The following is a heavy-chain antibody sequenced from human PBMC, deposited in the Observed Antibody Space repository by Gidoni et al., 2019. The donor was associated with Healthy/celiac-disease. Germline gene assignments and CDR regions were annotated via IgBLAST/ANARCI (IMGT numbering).Heavy chain of an antibody. D-gene: IGHD1-26*01. J-gene: IGHJ6*02. CDR2: IYSGGST. CDR3: ARDKGVGATFAHYYYGMDV. CDR1: GFTVSINS. Sequence: EVQLVESGGGLVQPGGSLRLSCAASGFTVSINSMSWVRQAPGKGLEWVSVIYSGGSTYYADSVKGRFTISRHNSKNTLYLQMNSLRAEDTAVYYCARDKGVGATFAHYYYGMDVWGQGTTVTVSS. V-gene: IGHV3-53*04.